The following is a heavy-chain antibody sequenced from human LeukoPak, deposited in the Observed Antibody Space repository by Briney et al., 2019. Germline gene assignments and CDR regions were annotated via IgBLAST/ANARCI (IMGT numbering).Heavy chain of an antibody. D-gene: IGHD1-26*01. J-gene: IGHJ3*02. CDR1: GGSISSYY. V-gene: IGHV4-59*08. CDR3: VRLVTNTGRYLNALDI. Sequence: SETLSLTCTVSGGSISSYYWSWIRQPPGKGLEWIGYIYYSGSTNYNPSLKSRVTISVDTSKNQFSLKLSSVTAADTAMYYCVRLVTNTGRYLNALDIWGQGTMVTVS. CDR2: IYYSGST.